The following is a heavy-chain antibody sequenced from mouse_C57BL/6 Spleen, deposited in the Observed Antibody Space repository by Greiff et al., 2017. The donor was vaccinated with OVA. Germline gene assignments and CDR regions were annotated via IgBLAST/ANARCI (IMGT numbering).Heavy chain of an antibody. CDR1: GFTFSSYA. D-gene: IGHD1-1*01. V-gene: IGHV5-4*01. CDR3: ARDYYYGSSPFYFDY. CDR2: ISDGGSYT. J-gene: IGHJ2*01. Sequence: EVNVVESGGGLVKPGGSLKLSCAASGFTFSSYAMSWVRQTPEKRLEWVATISDGGSYTYYPDNVKGRFTISRDNAKNNLYLQMSHLKSEDTAMYYCARDYYYGSSPFYFDYWGQGTTLTVSS.